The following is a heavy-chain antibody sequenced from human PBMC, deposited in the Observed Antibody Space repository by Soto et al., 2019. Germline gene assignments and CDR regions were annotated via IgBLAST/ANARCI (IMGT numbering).Heavy chain of an antibody. V-gene: IGHV1-69*08. CDR3: ARERNPYRAMA. D-gene: IGHD5-18*01. CDR2: IIPILGIA. J-gene: IGHJ4*02. Sequence: QVQLVQSGAEVKKPGSSVKVSCKASGGTFSSYTISWVRQAPGQGLEWMGRIIPILGIANYAQKFQGRVTITADNSTSRAYMELSSLRSEETAVYYCARERNPYRAMAWGQRTLGTVSS. CDR1: GGTFSSYT.